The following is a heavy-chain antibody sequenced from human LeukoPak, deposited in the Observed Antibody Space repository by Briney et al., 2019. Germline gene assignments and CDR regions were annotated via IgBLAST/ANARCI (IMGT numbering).Heavy chain of an antibody. D-gene: IGHD1-26*01. V-gene: IGHV3-48*03. CDR3: ARPTWANYMDV. CDR2: ISRSGSTI. CDR1: GFTLSSSE. Sequence: GGSLRLSCAASGFTLSSSEMNWVRQAPGKGLEWVSYISRSGSTIFYADSVKGRFTISRDNAKNSVSLQMNSLRAEDTAVYFCARPTWANYMDVWGKGTAVTISS. J-gene: IGHJ6*03.